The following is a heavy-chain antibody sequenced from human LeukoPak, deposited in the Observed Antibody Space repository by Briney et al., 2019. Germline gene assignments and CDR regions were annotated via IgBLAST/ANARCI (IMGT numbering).Heavy chain of an antibody. Sequence: SETLSLTCTVSGGSISSSSYYWGWIRQPPGKGLEWIGSIYYSGSTYYNPSLKSRVTISVDTSKNQFSLKLSSVTAADTAVYYCARRNWVVLDSSGYLDDYWGQGTLVTVSS. CDR3: ARRNWVVLDSSGYLDDY. V-gene: IGHV4-39*01. CDR1: GGSISSSSYY. D-gene: IGHD3-22*01. CDR2: IYYSGST. J-gene: IGHJ4*02.